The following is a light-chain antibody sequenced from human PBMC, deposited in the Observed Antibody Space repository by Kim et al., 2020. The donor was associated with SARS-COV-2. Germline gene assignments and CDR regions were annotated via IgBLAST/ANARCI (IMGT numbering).Light chain of an antibody. CDR1: QSVSSSY. CDR2: GAS. J-gene: IGKJ2*01. CDR3: QQFGRSPYS. Sequence: EIVLTQSPGTLSLSPGERATLSCRASQSVSSSYLAWYQHKPGQAPRLLMYGASSRATGIPDRFSGTGSGTDFSLTISRLEPEDFAVYYCQQFGRSPYSFGQGTKLDI. V-gene: IGKV3-20*01.